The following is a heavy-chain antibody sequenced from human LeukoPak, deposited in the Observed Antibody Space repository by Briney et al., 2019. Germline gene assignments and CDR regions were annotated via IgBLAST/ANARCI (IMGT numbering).Heavy chain of an antibody. Sequence: SVKVSCKASGGTFRSYALSWVRHAPGQGLEWMGGIIPIFGTANYAQKFQGRVTITTDESTSTAYMELSSLRSEDTAVYYCARALVPATEEYYFDYWGQGTLVTVSS. D-gene: IGHD2-15*01. V-gene: IGHV1-69*05. CDR1: GGTFRSYA. J-gene: IGHJ4*01. CDR2: IIPIFGTA. CDR3: ARALVPATEEYYFDY.